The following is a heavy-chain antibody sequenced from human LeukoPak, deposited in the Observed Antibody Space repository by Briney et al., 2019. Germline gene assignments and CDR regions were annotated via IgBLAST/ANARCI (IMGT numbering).Heavy chain of an antibody. V-gene: IGHV4-31*03. CDR1: GGSISSGGYY. D-gene: IGHD6-19*01. CDR2: IYYSGST. CDR3: ARAASSGWYGDWFDP. J-gene: IGHJ5*02. Sequence: TLSLTCTVSGGSISSGGYYWSWIRQHPGKGLEWVGYIYYSGSTYYNPSLKSRVTISVDTSKNQFSLKLSSVTAADTAVYYCARAASSGWYGDWFDPWGQGTLVTVSS.